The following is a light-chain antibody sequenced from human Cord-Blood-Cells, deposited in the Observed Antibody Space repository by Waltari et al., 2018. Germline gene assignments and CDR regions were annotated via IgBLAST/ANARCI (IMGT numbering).Light chain of an antibody. Sequence: DIQMTQSPSSLSASVGYRVTITCRASQSISSYLNWYQQKPGKAPKLLIYAASSLQSGVPSRCSGSGSGTDFTRTISSLQPEDFATYYCQQSYSTPDSFGQGTKLEIK. V-gene: IGKV1-39*01. J-gene: IGKJ2*03. CDR3: QQSYSTPDS. CDR2: AAS. CDR1: QSISSY.